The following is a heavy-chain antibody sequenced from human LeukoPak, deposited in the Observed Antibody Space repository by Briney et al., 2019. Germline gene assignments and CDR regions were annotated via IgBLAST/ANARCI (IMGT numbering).Heavy chain of an antibody. CDR2: ISGSGGST. CDR3: ARVDRRYGGPGSWFDP. Sequence: PGGSLRLSCAASGFTFSSYAMSWVRQAPGKGLEWVSAISGSGGSTYYADSVKGRFTISRDNSKNTLYLQMNSLRAEDTAVYYCARVDRRYGGPGSWFDPWGQGTLVTVSS. V-gene: IGHV3-23*01. CDR1: GFTFSSYA. J-gene: IGHJ5*02. D-gene: IGHD4-23*01.